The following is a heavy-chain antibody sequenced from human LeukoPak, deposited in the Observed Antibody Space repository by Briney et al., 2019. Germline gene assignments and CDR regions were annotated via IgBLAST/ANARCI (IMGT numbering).Heavy chain of an antibody. CDR2: IYYSGST. CDR1: GGSISSSSYY. D-gene: IGHD5-24*01. V-gene: IGHV4-39*07. CDR3: ASISLKMATIGD. J-gene: IGHJ4*02. Sequence: SETLSLTCTVSGGSISSSSYYWGWIRQPPGKGLEWTGSIYYSGSTYYNPSLKSRVTISVDTSKNQFSLKLSSVTAADTAVYYCASISLKMATIGDWGQGTLVTVSS.